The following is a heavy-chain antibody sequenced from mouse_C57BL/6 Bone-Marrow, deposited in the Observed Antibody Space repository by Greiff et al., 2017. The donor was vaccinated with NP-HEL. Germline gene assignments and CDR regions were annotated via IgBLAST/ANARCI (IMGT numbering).Heavy chain of an antibody. CDR2: IHPNSGST. J-gene: IGHJ2*01. V-gene: IGHV1-64*01. D-gene: IGHD1-1*01. CDR1: GYTFTSYW. Sequence: QVQLKQPGAELVKPGASVKLSCKASGYTFTSYWMHWVKQRPGQGLEWIGMIHPNSGSTNYNEKFKSKATLTVDKSSSTAYMQLSSLTSEDSAVYYCARRGDYYGSYYFDYWGQGTTLTVSS. CDR3: ARRGDYYGSYYFDY.